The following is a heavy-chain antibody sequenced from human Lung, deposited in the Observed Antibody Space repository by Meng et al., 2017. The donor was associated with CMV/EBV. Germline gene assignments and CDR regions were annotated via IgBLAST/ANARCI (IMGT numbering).Heavy chain of an antibody. V-gene: IGHV3-30*04. CDR1: GFTFSSYA. CDR2: ISYDGSNK. Sequence: GESLKISCAASGFTFSSYAMHWVRQAPGKGLEWVAVISYDGSNKYYADSVKGRFTISRDNSKNTLYLQMNSLRAEDTAVYYCARDGLRITMIVVVIIGWGRDVWXQGHXVTVDS. D-gene: IGHD3-22*01. J-gene: IGHJ6*01. CDR3: ARDGLRITMIVVVIIGWGRDV.